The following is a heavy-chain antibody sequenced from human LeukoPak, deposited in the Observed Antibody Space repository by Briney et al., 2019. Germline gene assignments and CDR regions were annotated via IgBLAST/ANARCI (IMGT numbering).Heavy chain of an antibody. V-gene: IGHV3-30*18. J-gene: IGHJ3*02. Sequence: PGGSLRLSCAASGFTFSSYGMHWVRQAPGKGLEWVAVISYDGSNKYYADSVKGRFTISRDNSKNTLYLQMNSLRAEDTAVYYCAKDSTYYYDSGGYYHTGPAFDIWGQGTMVTVSS. CDR2: ISYDGSNK. CDR3: AKDSTYYYDSGGYYHTGPAFDI. CDR1: GFTFSSYG. D-gene: IGHD3-22*01.